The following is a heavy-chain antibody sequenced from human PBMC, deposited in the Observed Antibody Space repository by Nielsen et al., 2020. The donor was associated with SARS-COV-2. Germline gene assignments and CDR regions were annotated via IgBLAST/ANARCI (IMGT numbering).Heavy chain of an antibody. CDR3: AKDYLEIAVAGTNYYYYYGMDV. V-gene: IGHV3-23*01. Sequence: GESLKISCAASGFTFSSYAMSWVRQAPGKGLEWVSAISGSGGSTYYADSVKGRFTISRDNSKNTLYLQMNSLRAEDTAVYYCAKDYLEIAVAGTNYYYYYGMDVWGQGTTVTVSS. CDR2: ISGSGGST. D-gene: IGHD6-19*01. CDR1: GFTFSSYA. J-gene: IGHJ6*02.